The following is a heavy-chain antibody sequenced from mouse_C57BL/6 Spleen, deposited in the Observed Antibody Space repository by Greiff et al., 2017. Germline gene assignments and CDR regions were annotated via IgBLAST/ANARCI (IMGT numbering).Heavy chain of an antibody. Sequence: VQLQQSGAELVRPGASVTLSCKASGYTFTDYEMHWVKQTPVHGLEWIGAIDPETGGTAYNQKFKGKAILTADKSSSTAYMELRSLTSEDSAVYYCTRHYYYGSSPYYFDYWGQGTTLTVSS. CDR2: IDPETGGT. CDR3: TRHYYYGSSPYYFDY. J-gene: IGHJ2*01. V-gene: IGHV1-15*01. D-gene: IGHD1-1*01. CDR1: GYTFTDYE.